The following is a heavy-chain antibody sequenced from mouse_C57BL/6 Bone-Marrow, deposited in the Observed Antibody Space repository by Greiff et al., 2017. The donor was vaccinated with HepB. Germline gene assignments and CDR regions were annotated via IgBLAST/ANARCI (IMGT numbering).Heavy chain of an antibody. J-gene: IGHJ2*01. Sequence: DVQLQESGPGLVKPSQSLSLTCSVTGYSITSGYYWNWIRQFPGNKLEWMGYISYDGSNNYNPSLKNRISINRDTSKNQFFLKLNSVTTEDTATYYCARKPVSTMITSFDYWGQGTTLTVSS. D-gene: IGHD2-4*01. V-gene: IGHV3-6*01. CDR1: GYSITSGYY. CDR3: ARKPVSTMITSFDY. CDR2: ISYDGSN.